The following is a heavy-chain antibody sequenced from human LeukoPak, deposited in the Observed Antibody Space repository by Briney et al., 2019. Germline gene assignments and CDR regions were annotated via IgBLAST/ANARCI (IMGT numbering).Heavy chain of an antibody. CDR1: GYTFSSSG. CDR2: INVYNGNT. D-gene: IGHD4-17*01. J-gene: IGHJ4*02. Sequence: ASVKVSCKASGYTFSSSGISWVRQAPGQGLEWMGWINVYNGNTKYAQKFQGRVTMTRDTSTSTVYMELSSLRSEDTAVYYCARDPHYGDFFDYWGQGTLVTVSS. V-gene: IGHV1-18*01. CDR3: ARDPHYGDFFDY.